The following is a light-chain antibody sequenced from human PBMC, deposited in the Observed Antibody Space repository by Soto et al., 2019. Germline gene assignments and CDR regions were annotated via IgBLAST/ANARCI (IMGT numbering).Light chain of an antibody. V-gene: IGLV1-44*01. CDR2: SNN. CDR1: TSNLGSNT. CDR3: ATWDDSLNAYV. Sequence: QSVLTQTPSASGTPGQRVTISCSGRTSNLGSNTVHWYQQLPGTAPKRLIHSNNQRPSGIPDRFSGSKSGTSASLAISWLQSEDEADYYCATWDDSLNAYVFGTGTKLT. J-gene: IGLJ1*01.